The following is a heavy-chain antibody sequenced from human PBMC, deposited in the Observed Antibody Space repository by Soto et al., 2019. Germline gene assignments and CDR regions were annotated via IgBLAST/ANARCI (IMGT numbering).Heavy chain of an antibody. CDR1: GFIFSSDT. Sequence: GGSVRLACAASGFIFSSDTMNWVRQAPGRWLEWVSSISSSSSYIYYADSVKGRFTISRDKAKNSLYLQMNSLRVEDTALYYCARDVETCMDGRNYFDPWGQGTLVTVSS. V-gene: IGHV3-21*01. CDR2: ISSSSSYI. CDR3: ARDVETCMDGRNYFDP. J-gene: IGHJ5*02. D-gene: IGHD5-18*01.